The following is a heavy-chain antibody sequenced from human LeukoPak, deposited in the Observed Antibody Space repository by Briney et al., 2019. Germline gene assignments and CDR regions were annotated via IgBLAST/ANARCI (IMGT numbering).Heavy chain of an antibody. D-gene: IGHD2/OR15-2a*01. CDR2: IYSSGTT. J-gene: IGHJ3*02. V-gene: IGHV4-59*08. CDR3: ARHPPRENRGNAFDI. Sequence: ASETLSLTCTVSDGSVSGYYWSWIRQPPGKGLEWIGYIYSSGTTNYNPSLKGRVAISVDTSKNQFSLRLRSVTAADTALYYCARHPPRENRGNAFDIWGQGTVVIVSS. CDR1: DGSVSGYY.